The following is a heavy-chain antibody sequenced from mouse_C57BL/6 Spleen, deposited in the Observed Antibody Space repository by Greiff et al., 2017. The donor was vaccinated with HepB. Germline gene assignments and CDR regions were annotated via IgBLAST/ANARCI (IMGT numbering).Heavy chain of an antibody. CDR3: ARYYDGYYEYFDV. CDR2: INPSSGYT. CDR1: GYTFTSYW. Sequence: VKLMESGAELAKPGASVKLSCKASGYTFTSYWMHWVKQRPGQGLEWIGYINPSSGYTKYNQKFKDKATLTADKSSSTAYMQLSSLTYEDSAVYYCARYYDGYYEYFDVWGTGTTVTVSS. D-gene: IGHD2-3*01. J-gene: IGHJ1*03. V-gene: IGHV1-7*01.